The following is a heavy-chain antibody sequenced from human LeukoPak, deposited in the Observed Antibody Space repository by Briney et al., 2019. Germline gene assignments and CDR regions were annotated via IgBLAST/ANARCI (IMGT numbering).Heavy chain of an antibody. CDR1: GFTFSVYS. CDR2: INDNGDNT. Sequence: GGSLRLSCAASGFTFSVYSMHWVRQAPGKGLEYVSAINDNGDNTIYANSVKGRFTISRDNSKNTLYLQMGSLTAEDMALYYCARVGRRTYDMWGQGTMVTVSS. V-gene: IGHV3-64*01. J-gene: IGHJ3*02. CDR3: ARVGRRTYDM. D-gene: IGHD1-1*01.